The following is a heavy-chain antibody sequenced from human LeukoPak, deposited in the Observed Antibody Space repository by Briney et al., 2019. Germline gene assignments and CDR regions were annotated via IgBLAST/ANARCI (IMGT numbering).Heavy chain of an antibody. V-gene: IGHV3-48*02. D-gene: IGHD1-26*01. Sequence: GRSLTLSCAASGCTFSSYSMNWGRQAPGTGQEWLSYITSSSSNIYYADSVKGRFTISRDNAKNSLYFQMNSLRDEETALDYCVRSKTYFFEYWGQGALVSVSS. CDR3: VRSKTYFFEY. CDR2: ITSSSSNI. CDR1: GCTFSSYS. J-gene: IGHJ4*02.